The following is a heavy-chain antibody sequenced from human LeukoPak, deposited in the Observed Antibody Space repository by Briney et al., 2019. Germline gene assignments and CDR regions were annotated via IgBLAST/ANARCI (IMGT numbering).Heavy chain of an antibody. CDR1: GFSFSDYY. CDR2: ISSSGTST. Sequence: SGGSLRLSCATSGFSFSDYYMTWIRQAPGKGLEWISYISSSGTSTKHADSVKERFAISRDNVKNSLYLQMNSLRADDTAVYYCARVRSSGGVLDYWGQGTLVTVSS. CDR3: ARVRSSGGVLDY. J-gene: IGHJ4*02. D-gene: IGHD3-16*01. V-gene: IGHV3-11*05.